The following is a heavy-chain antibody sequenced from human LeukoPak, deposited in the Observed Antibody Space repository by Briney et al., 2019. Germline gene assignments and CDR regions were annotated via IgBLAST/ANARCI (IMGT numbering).Heavy chain of an antibody. CDR2: IYYSGCT. V-gene: IGHV4-39*01. J-gene: IGHJ4*02. Sequence: SETLSLTCTVSGGSISSSSYYWGWIRQPPGKGLEWIGSIYYSGCTYYNPSLKSRVTISVDTSKNQFSLKLSSVTAADTAVYYCASPPHYGDYVVRDYWGQGTLVTVSS. CDR1: GGSISSSSYY. D-gene: IGHD4-17*01. CDR3: ASPPHYGDYVVRDY.